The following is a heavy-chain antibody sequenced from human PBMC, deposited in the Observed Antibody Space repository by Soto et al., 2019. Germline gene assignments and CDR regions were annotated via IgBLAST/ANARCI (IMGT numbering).Heavy chain of an antibody. J-gene: IGHJ6*02. D-gene: IGHD6-19*01. CDR3: ARDLSGSSGWYDTLYYYYYVMAV. Sequence: ASVKVSCKASGYTFTSYYMHWVRQAPGQGLEWMGIINPSGGSTSYAQKLQGRVTMTRDTSTSTVYMELSSLRSEDTAVYYCARDLSGSSGWYDTLYYYYYVMAVWGQGTTVTVSS. CDR2: INPSGGST. V-gene: IGHV1-46*01. CDR1: GYTFTSYY.